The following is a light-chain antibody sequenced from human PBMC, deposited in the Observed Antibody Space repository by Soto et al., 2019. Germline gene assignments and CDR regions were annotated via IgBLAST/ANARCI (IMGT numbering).Light chain of an antibody. J-gene: IGLJ2*01. Sequence: QSVLTQPASVSGSPGQSITISCTGTSSDIGGYKYVSWYQQHPGKAPKLMIFEVSNRPSGVSNRFSGSKSGNTASLTISGLQADDEADYYCSSYTSSGTLVVFGGGTKL. CDR2: EVS. CDR3: SSYTSSGTLVV. CDR1: SSDIGGYKY. V-gene: IGLV2-14*01.